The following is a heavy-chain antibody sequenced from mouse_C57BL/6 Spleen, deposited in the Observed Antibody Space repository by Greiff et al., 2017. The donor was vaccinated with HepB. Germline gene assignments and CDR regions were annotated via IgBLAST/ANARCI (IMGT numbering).Heavy chain of an antibody. CDR1: GYTFTDYY. J-gene: IGHJ2*01. D-gene: IGHD1-1*01. CDR3: ARNYGSGPFDY. Sequence: QVQLQQSGAELVRPGASVKLSCKASGYTFTDYYINWVKQRPGQGLEWIARIYPGSGNTYYNEKFKGKATLTAEKSSSTAYMQLSSLTSEDSAVYFCARNYGSGPFDYWGQGTTLTVSS. CDR2: IYPGSGNT. V-gene: IGHV1-76*01.